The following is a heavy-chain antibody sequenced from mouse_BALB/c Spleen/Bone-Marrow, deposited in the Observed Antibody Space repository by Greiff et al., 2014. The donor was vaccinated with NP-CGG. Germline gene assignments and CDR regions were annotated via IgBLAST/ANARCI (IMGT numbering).Heavy chain of an antibody. V-gene: IGHV2-9*02. J-gene: IGHJ4*01. CDR3: ARARSGNYYAVDC. CDR2: IWAGGST. D-gene: IGHD2-1*01. Sequence: QVHVKQSGPGLVAPSQSLSITCTVSGFSLTSYGVHWVRQPPGKGLEWLGVIWAGGSTNYNSALMSRLSISKDNSKSQVFLKMNSLQTDDTAMYYCARARSGNYYAVDCWGQGTSVTVSS. CDR1: GFSLTSYG.